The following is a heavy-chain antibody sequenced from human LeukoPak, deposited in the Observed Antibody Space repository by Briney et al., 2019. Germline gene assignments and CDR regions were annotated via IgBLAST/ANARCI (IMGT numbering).Heavy chain of an antibody. CDR3: AKSGALKWAY. V-gene: IGHV3-11*01. D-gene: IGHD2-8*01. Sequence: PGGSLRLSCAASGFTFSDYYMSWIRQAPGKGLECVSYISSSGNTTYYSDSVRGRFTISRDNAKNSLHLQMNSLRAEDTAVYYCAKSGALKWAYWGQGTLVTVSS. J-gene: IGHJ4*02. CDR1: GFTFSDYY. CDR2: ISSSGNTT.